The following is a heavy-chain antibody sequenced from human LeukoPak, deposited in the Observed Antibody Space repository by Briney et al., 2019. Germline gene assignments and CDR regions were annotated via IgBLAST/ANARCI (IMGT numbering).Heavy chain of an antibody. Sequence: GRSLRLSCAASGFTFDDYGMSWVRQAPGKGLEWVSGINWNGDNTDYADSVKGRFTISRDNAKNSLYLQMNSLRAEDTALYYCARGFDGNFDYWGQGTLVTVSP. CDR3: ARGFDGNFDY. V-gene: IGHV3-20*04. J-gene: IGHJ4*02. CDR2: INWNGDNT. D-gene: IGHD3-9*01. CDR1: GFTFDDYG.